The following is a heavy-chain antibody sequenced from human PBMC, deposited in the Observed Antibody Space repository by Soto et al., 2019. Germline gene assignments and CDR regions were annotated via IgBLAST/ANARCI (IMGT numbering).Heavy chain of an antibody. D-gene: IGHD5-18*01. CDR3: ARSSPTAMVTYFDY. Sequence: QVQLVQSGAEVKKPGSSVKVSCKASGGTFSSYAISWVRQAPEQGLEWMGGIIPIFGTANYAQKFQGRVTITADESTSTAYMELSSLRSEDTAVYYCARSSPTAMVTYFDYWGQGTLVTVSS. CDR1: GGTFSSYA. J-gene: IGHJ4*02. CDR2: IIPIFGTA. V-gene: IGHV1-69*01.